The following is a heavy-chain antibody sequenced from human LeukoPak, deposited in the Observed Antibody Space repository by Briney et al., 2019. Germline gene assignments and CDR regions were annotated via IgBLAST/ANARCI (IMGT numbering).Heavy chain of an antibody. CDR2: INAGNGNT. J-gene: IGHJ4*02. CDR1: GYTFTSYA. D-gene: IGHD3-10*01. Sequence: ASVNVSCKASGYTFTSYAMHWVRQAPGQRLEWMGWINAGNGNTEYSQNFQDGVTITRDTSATTAYMELSSLRSEDTAVYYCARGSYFYGSGSFMGSDYWGQGTLVTVSS. V-gene: IGHV1-3*01. CDR3: ARGSYFYGSGSFMGSDY.